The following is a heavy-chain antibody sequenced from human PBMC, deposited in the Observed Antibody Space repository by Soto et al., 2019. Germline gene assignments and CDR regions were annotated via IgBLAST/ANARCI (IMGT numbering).Heavy chain of an antibody. D-gene: IGHD2-15*01. CDR1: GFTFSRQA. V-gene: IGHV3-33*01. CDR3: DTGFLGFGTGGNCPLDY. J-gene: IGHJ4*02. Sequence: QVQLVESGGGVVQPERSLRLSCEASGFTFSRQAMHWVRQAPGRGLEWVAVIRHDGIDKYYADSVKGRFTISRDKSKNTGYLQMNSLRGQDTAVYYCDTGFLGFGTGGNCPLDYWGQGTLVTVSS. CDR2: IRHDGIDK.